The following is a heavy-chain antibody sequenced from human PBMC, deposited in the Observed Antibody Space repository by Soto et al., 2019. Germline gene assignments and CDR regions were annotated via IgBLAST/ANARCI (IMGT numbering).Heavy chain of an antibody. V-gene: IGHV3-74*01. D-gene: IGHD2-15*01. Sequence: EVQLVESGGGLVQPGESLRLSCAASGFTFSSYWMHWVRQAPGKGLVWVSRINSDGSSTSYAGSVKGRFTISRDNAKNTLYLQMNSLRAEDTAVYYCVRTSLVVADATLEDYWGQGTLVTVSS. CDR3: VRTSLVVADATLEDY. J-gene: IGHJ4*02. CDR2: INSDGSST. CDR1: GFTFSSYW.